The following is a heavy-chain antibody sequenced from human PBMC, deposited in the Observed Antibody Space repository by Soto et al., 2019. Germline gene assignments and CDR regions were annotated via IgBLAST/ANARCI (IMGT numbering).Heavy chain of an antibody. CDR3: ATGRYYYDDSGPPPGD. V-gene: IGHV3-53*01. D-gene: IGHD3-22*01. CDR1: GVTVSTNY. Sequence: EVQLVESGGGLIQPGGSLRLSCAASGVTVSTNYMSWVRQAPGKGLEWVSLIYRGGSTYYADSVKGQVTISRDYSKNTLYLQMNSLGTEGTAVYYCATGRYYYDDSGPPPGDWGQGALVTVSS. CDR2: IYRGGST. J-gene: IGHJ1*01.